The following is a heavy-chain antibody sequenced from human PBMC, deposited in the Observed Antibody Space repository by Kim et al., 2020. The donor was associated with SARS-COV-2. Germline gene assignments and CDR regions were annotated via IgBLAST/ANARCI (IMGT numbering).Heavy chain of an antibody. J-gene: IGHJ5*02. Sequence: YNPSLKSRVTISVDTSKNQFSLKLSSVTAADTAVYYCSHVMGGLEGWFDPWGQGTLVTVSS. CDR3: SHVMGGLEGWFDP. D-gene: IGHD1-1*01. V-gene: IGHV4-31*02.